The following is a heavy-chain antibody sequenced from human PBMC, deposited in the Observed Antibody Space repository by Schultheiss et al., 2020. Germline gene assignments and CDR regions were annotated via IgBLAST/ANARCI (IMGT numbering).Heavy chain of an antibody. CDR3: ARGSSSWYFDY. Sequence: SETLSLTCTVSGGSISSGTHYWSWIRQHPGKGLEWIGYVDYSGGTYYNPSLKSRVTISVDTSKNQFSLKLSSVTAADTAVYYCARGSSSWYFDYWGQGTLVTVSS. CDR1: GGSISSGTHY. V-gene: IGHV4-30-4*02. D-gene: IGHD6-13*01. CDR2: VDYSGGT. J-gene: IGHJ4*02.